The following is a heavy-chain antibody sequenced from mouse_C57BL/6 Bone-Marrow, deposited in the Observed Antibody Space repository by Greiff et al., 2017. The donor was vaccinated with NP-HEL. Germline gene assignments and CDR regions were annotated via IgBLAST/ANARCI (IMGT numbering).Heavy chain of an antibody. V-gene: IGHV10-1*01. CDR2: IRSKSNNYAT. J-gene: IGHJ4*01. Sequence: EVQLVESGGGLVQPKGSLKLSCAASGFSFNTYAMNWVRQAPGKGLEWVARIRSKSNNYATYYAVSVKARLTISRDDTETMLYLKMNNLKTEAADMYSCVLKAMDYGGQGTAVTVSS. CDR1: GFSFNTYA. D-gene: IGHD1-3*01. CDR3: VLKAMDY.